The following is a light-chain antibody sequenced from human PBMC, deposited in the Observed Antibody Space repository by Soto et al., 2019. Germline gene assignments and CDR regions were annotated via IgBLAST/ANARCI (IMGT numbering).Light chain of an antibody. J-gene: IGKJ4*01. CDR3: QQANTFPLT. Sequence: DIQMTQSPSSVSASVGDTVTIICRASQDISSWLAWYQQKPGKAPKLLIYAASSLHSGVTSRFSGFGSGTNFTLIISSLQPEDFATYYCQQANTFPLTFGGGTKVEIK. CDR2: AAS. CDR1: QDISSW. V-gene: IGKV1-12*01.